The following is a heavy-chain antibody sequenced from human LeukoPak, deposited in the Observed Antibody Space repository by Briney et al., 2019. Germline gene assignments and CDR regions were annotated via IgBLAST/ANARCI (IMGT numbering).Heavy chain of an antibody. D-gene: IGHD1-26*01. Sequence: GRSLRLSCAASGFTFSSYAMHWVRQAPGKGLEWVAVISYDGSNKYYADSVKGRFTISRDNAKNSLYLQLNSLRAEDTAVYYCARSLVVGATYPYHWGQGTLVTVSS. CDR1: GFTFSSYA. CDR2: ISYDGSNK. V-gene: IGHV3-30*04. CDR3: ARSLVVGATYPYH. J-gene: IGHJ5*02.